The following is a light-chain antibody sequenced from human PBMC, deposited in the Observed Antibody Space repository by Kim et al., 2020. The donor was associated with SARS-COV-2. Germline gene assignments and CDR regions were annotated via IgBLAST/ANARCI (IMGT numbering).Light chain of an antibody. Sequence: SPEERATLSCRARQSVSGNYLAWYQQKPGQAPRLLIYGASNRATGIPDRFSGSGSGTDFTLTIRRLEPEDFAMYYCQQYSRAPDTFGQGTRLEIK. CDR3: QQYSRAPDT. V-gene: IGKV3-20*01. J-gene: IGKJ5*01. CDR1: QSVSGNY. CDR2: GAS.